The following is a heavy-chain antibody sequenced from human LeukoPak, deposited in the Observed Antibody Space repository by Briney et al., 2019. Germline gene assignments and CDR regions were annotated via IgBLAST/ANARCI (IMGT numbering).Heavy chain of an antibody. CDR1: GGSISSYY. J-gene: IGHJ4*02. CDR2: IYTSGST. D-gene: IGHD6-6*01. Sequence: SETLSLTCTVSGGSISSYYWSWIRQPPGKGLEWIGYIYTSGSTNYNPSLKSRVTISVDTSKNQFSLKLSSVTAADTAVYYCARQYSSSPSILWGQGTLVTVSS. V-gene: IGHV4-4*09. CDR3: ARQYSSSPSIL.